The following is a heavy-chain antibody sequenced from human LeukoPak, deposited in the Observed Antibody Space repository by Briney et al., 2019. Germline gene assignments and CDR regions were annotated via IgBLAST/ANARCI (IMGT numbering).Heavy chain of an antibody. J-gene: IGHJ4*02. CDR2: ISSSGSTI. V-gene: IGHV3-11*01. CDR1: GFTFRDYH. D-gene: IGHD6-19*01. Sequence: GGSLRLSCAASGFTFRDYHMSWIRQAPGKGLEWVSYISSSGSTIYYADSVKGRFTISRDNAKNSLYLQMNSLRAEDTAVYYCAGTVAAVEGYFDYWGQGTLVTVSS. CDR3: AGTVAAVEGYFDY.